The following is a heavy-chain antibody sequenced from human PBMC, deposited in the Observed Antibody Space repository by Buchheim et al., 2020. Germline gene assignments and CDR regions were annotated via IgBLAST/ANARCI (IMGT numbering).Heavy chain of an antibody. CDR2: IGGSGGRV. V-gene: IGHV3-23*01. CDR1: GFTFSIYA. Sequence: EVQLLESGGGLIQPGESLRLSCAASGFTFSIYAMHWVRQAPGKGLEWVSAIGGSGGRVYYADSVKGRFTISRDNSKNTLDLQINSLRADDTAVYYCAKDIGYYYSGNYNWIDPWGQGTL. CDR3: AKDIGYYYSGNYNWIDP. J-gene: IGHJ5*02. D-gene: IGHD3-10*01.